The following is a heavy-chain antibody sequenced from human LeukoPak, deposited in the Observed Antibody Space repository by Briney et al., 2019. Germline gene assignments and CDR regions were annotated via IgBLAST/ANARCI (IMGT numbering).Heavy chain of an antibody. J-gene: IGHJ3*02. Sequence: PSETLSPTCTISGGSISSYYWSRIRQPPGKGLEWIGYIYYSGSTNYNLSLKSRVTISVDTSKNQFSLKLSSVTAADTAVYYCARGSSDAFDIWGQGTMVTVSS. CDR2: IYYSGST. CDR1: GGSISSYY. V-gene: IGHV4-59*01. D-gene: IGHD6-13*01. CDR3: ARGSSDAFDI.